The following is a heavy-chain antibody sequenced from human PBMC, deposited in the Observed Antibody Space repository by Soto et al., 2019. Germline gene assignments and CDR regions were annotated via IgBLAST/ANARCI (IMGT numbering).Heavy chain of an antibody. D-gene: IGHD4-17*01. J-gene: IGHJ4*02. V-gene: IGHV1-18*01. CDR3: ARDEIDYGDYRKVDY. CDR2: ISAYNGNT. CDR1: GYTFTSYG. Sequence: ASVKVSCKASGYTFTSYGISWVRQAPGQGLERMGWISAYNGNTNYAQKLQGRVTMTTDTSTSTAYMELRSLRSDDTAVYYCARDEIDYGDYRKVDYWGQGTLVTVSS.